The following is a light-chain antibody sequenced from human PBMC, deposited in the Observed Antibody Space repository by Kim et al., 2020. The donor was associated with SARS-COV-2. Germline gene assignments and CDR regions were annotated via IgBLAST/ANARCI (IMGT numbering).Light chain of an antibody. CDR2: DVS. V-gene: IGKV3-11*01. CDR1: QYVSNY. J-gene: IGKJ1*01. CDR3: QHRRS. Sequence: EIVLTQSPATLSLSPGERATLSCRASQYVSNYLAWYQQRPGQAPRLLIYDVSDRATAIPARFSGSGSGTDFTLTISSLEPEDFAVYYWQHRRSFGQGTKVEIK.